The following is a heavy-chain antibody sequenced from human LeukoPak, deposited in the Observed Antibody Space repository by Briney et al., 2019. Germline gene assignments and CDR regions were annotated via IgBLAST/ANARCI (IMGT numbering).Heavy chain of an antibody. D-gene: IGHD4-17*01. J-gene: IGHJ6*02. Sequence: KPSETLSLTCTVSGGSISSYYWSWIRQPAGKGLEWIGRIYTSGSTNYNPSLKSRVTMSVDTSKNQFSLRLSSVTAADTAVYYCAREDPQTTVPEGMDVWGHGTTVIVSS. CDR2: IYTSGST. CDR1: GGSISSYY. V-gene: IGHV4-4*07. CDR3: AREDPQTTVPEGMDV.